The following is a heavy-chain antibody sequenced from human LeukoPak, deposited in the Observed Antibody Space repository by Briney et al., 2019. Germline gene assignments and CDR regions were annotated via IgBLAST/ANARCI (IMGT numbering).Heavy chain of an antibody. CDR3: ARGSSMISIDY. CDR2: INPTSGST. V-gene: IGHV1-46*01. D-gene: IGHD3-16*01. J-gene: IGHJ4*02. Sequence: GASVKVSCKASGYTFTSYYLHWVRQAPGQELEWMGIINPTSGSTTYAQNFQGRVTMTRDTSTSTVHMELSGLTSEDTAVYYCARGSSMISIDYWGQGTLVTVSS. CDR1: GYTFTSYY.